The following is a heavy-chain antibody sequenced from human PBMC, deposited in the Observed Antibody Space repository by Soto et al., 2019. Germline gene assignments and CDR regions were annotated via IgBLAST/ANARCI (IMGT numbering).Heavy chain of an antibody. CDR1: GGSVSSGSYY. D-gene: IGHD3-9*01. J-gene: IGHJ4*02. V-gene: IGHV4-61*01. Sequence: ASETLSLTCTVSGGSVSSGSYYWSWIRQPPGKGLEWIGYIYYSGSTNYNPSLKSRVTISVDTSKNQFSLKLSSVTAADTAVYYCARGLRYFDWLPIHFDYWGQGTLVTVSS. CDR2: IYYSGST. CDR3: ARGLRYFDWLPIHFDY.